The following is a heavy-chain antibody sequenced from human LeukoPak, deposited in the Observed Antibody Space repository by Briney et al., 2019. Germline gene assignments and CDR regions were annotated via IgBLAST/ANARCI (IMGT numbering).Heavy chain of an antibody. CDR3: ARQGLGHKFYFDY. CDR1: GSTFRSYS. J-gene: IGHJ4*02. CDR2: INADNGDT. Sequence: GASVKVSCKTSGSTFRSYSLHWVRQAPGHRLEWMGWINADNGDTNFSQEFQGRVTITRDTSASTAYMEVSGLRSEDTAVYYCARQGLGHKFYFDYWGQGTLVIVSS. D-gene: IGHD3/OR15-3a*01. V-gene: IGHV1-3*01.